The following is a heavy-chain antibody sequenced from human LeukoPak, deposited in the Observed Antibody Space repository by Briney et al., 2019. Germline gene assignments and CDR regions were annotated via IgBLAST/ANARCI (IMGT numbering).Heavy chain of an antibody. J-gene: IGHJ6*02. D-gene: IGHD3-22*01. V-gene: IGHV1-18*01. CDR1: GYTFTSYG. CDR3: ARGSGYYDSSGYYYYYGMDV. CDR2: ISAYNGNT. Sequence: ASVKVSCKASGYTFTSYGISRVRQAPGQGLEWMGWISAYNGNTNYAQKLQGRVTMTTDTSTSTAYMELRSLRSDDTAVYYCARGSGYYDSSGYYYYYGMDVWGQGTTVTVSS.